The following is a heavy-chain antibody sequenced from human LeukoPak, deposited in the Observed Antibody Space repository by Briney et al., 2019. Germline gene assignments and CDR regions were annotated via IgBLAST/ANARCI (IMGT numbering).Heavy chain of an antibody. V-gene: IGHV4-34*08. CDR1: GFTFSSYA. Sequence: GSLRLSCAASGFTFSSYAMSWIRQPPGKGLEWIGDVNDSGSTNYNPSLKSRVAMSVDTSKNQFSLNLTSVTAADTAVYYCARRRLLYFDDPWGQGTLVTISS. CDR2: VNDSGST. CDR3: ARRRLLYFDDP. J-gene: IGHJ5*02. D-gene: IGHD3-3*01.